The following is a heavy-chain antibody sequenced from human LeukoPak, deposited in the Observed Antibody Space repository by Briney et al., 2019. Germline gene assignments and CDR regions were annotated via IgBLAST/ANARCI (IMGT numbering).Heavy chain of an antibody. D-gene: IGHD3-10*01. CDR1: GFTVSSNY. CDR2: IYSGGST. V-gene: IGHV3-66*01. Sequence: GGSLRLSCAASGFTVSSNYMSWVRQAPGKGLEWVSVIYSGGSTYYADSVKGRFTISRDNSKNTLYLQMNSLRAEDTAAYYCAKNYGSGSYCFDYWGQGTLVTVSS. J-gene: IGHJ4*02. CDR3: AKNYGSGSYCFDY.